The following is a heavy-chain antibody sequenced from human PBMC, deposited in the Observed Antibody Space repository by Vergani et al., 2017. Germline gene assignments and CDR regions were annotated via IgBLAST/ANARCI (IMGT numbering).Heavy chain of an antibody. CDR2: ISWNSGSI. V-gene: IGHV3-9*01. CDR3: AKDLVPSYYPTIIDY. CDR1: GFTFDDYA. D-gene: IGHD1-26*01. J-gene: IGHJ4*02. Sequence: EVQLVESGGGLVQPGRSLRLSCAASGFTFDDYAMHWVRQAPGKGLEWVSGISWNSGSIGYADYVKGRFTISRDKAKNSLYLQVNSLRAEDTALYYCAKDLVPSYYPTIIDYWGQGTLVTVSS.